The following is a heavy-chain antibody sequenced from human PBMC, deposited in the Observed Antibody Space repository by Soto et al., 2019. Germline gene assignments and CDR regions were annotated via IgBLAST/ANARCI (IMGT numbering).Heavy chain of an antibody. D-gene: IGHD3-22*01. CDR2: IYSTGST. CDR1: GGSIKNYY. V-gene: IGHV4-4*07. CDR3: ARNEYYDSNNWFDT. J-gene: IGHJ5*02. Sequence: SETLSLTCTVSGGSIKNYYWSWIRQPAGKGLEWIGRIYSTGSTNYNASLKSRVTMSVDTSNNQFSLRLRSVTAADTAVYYCARNEYYDSNNWFDTWGQGTLVTVS.